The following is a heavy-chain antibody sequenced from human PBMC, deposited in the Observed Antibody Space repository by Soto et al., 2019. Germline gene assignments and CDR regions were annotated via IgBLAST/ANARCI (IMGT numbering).Heavy chain of an antibody. Sequence: SETLSLTCAVYGGSFSGYYWSWIRQPPGKGLEWIEEINHSGSTNYNPSLKSRVTISVDTSKNQFSLKLSSVTAADTAVYYCARVRLWRTGTRAAFDIWGQGTMVTVSS. V-gene: IGHV4-34*01. D-gene: IGHD1-7*01. J-gene: IGHJ3*02. CDR1: GGSFSGYY. CDR2: INHSGST. CDR3: ARVRLWRTGTRAAFDI.